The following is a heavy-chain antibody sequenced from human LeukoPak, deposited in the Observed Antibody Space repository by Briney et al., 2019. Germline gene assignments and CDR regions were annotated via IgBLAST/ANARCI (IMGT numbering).Heavy chain of an antibody. CDR3: ATRVRDDYGDYGSHWFDP. Sequence: ASVKVSCKASGYTFTSYYMHWVRQAPGQGLEWMGIINPSGGSTSYAQKFQGRVTMTRDTSTSTAYMELSSLRSEDTAVYYCATRVRDDYGDYGSHWFDPWGQGTLVTVSS. J-gene: IGHJ5*02. D-gene: IGHD4-17*01. V-gene: IGHV1-46*01. CDR1: GYTFTSYY. CDR2: INPSGGST.